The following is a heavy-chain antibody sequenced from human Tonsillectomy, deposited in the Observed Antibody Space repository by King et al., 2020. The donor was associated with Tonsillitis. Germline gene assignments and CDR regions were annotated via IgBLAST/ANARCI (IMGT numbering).Heavy chain of an antibody. CDR2: IIPIFGTA. V-gene: IGHV1-69*01. CDR3: AKHFTYDYYCYMDV. J-gene: IGHJ6*03. CDR1: GGTFSSYA. Sequence: QLVQSGAEVKKPGSSVKVSCKASGGTFSSYAISWVRQAPGQGLEWMGGIIPIFGTANYAQKFQGRVTITADESTSTAYMEPSSLRSEDTAVYYCAKHFTYDYYCYMDVWGKGTTVTVSS.